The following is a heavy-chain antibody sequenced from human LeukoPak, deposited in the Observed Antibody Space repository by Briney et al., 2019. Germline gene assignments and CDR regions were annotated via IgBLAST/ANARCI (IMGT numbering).Heavy chain of an antibody. CDR1: GFTFSSYA. J-gene: IGHJ3*02. D-gene: IGHD3-3*01. CDR3: AKDESTYYDFWSALGDAFDI. CDR2: ISYDGSNK. Sequence: PGRSLRLSCAASGFTFSSYAMHWVRQAPGKGLEWVAVISYDGSNKYYADSVKGRFTISRDNSKNTLYLQMNSLRAEDTAVYYCAKDESTYYDFWSALGDAFDIWGQGTMVTVSS. V-gene: IGHV3-30-3*01.